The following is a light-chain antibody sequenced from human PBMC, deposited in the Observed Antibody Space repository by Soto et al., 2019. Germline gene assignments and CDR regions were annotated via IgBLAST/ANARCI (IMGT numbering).Light chain of an antibody. CDR1: QSISVW. CDR3: QRYNSFPVT. J-gene: IGKJ1*01. CDR2: RAS. V-gene: IGKV1-5*03. Sequence: DMQMTQSPSTLSATVGDKVTNTCRASQSISVWLAWYQQKPGKAPKLLINRASNLQSGVPSRFSGSGSGTEFALTISSLQPDDFATYYCQRYNSFPVTFGQGTKVDIK.